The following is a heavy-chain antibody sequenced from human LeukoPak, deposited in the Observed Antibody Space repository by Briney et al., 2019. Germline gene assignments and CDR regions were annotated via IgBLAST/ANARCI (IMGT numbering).Heavy chain of an antibody. CDR2: IIPILGIA. J-gene: IGHJ4*02. V-gene: IGHV1-69*04. Sequence: GSSVKVSCKASGGTFSSYAISWVRQAPGQGLEWMGRIIPILGIANYAQKFQGRVTITADKSTSTAYMELSSLRSEDTAVYYCARVLCSGGSCYRYFDYWGQGTLVTVSS. D-gene: IGHD2-15*01. CDR1: GGTFSSYA. CDR3: ARVLCSGGSCYRYFDY.